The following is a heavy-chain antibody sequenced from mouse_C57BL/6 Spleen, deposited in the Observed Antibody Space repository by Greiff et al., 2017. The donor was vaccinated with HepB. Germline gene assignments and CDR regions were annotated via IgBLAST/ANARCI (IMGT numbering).Heavy chain of an antibody. CDR2: FYPGSGSI. CDR3: ARHGAAYYSNLYYAMDY. J-gene: IGHJ4*01. D-gene: IGHD2-5*01. Sequence: QVQLQQSGAELVKPGASVKLSCKASGYTFTEYTIHWVKQRSGQGLEWIGWFYPGSGSIKYNEKFKDKATLTADKSSSTVYMELSRLTSEDSAVYFCARHGAAYYSNLYYAMDYWGQGTSVTVSS. CDR1: GYTFTEYT. V-gene: IGHV1-62-2*01.